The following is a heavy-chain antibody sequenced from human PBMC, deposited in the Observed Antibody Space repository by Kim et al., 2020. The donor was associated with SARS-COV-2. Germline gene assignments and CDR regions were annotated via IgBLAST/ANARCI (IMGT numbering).Heavy chain of an antibody. J-gene: IGHJ4*02. Sequence: NHHPPLKSRVTISLDTSKNQFSLRLSSVTGADTAVYYCAREEVTTGGFDYWGRGTLVTVSS. CDR3: AREEVTTGGFDY. D-gene: IGHD3-10*01. V-gene: IGHV4-59*01.